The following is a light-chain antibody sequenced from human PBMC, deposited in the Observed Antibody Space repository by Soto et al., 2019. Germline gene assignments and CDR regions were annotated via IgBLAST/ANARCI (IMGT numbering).Light chain of an antibody. CDR3: STWDDSVRGVV. V-gene: IGLV1-44*01. J-gene: IGLJ3*02. Sequence: QSVLTQPPSASGTPGQRVTISCSGSSSTIGSNTVNWYQQFPGTTTKLLIYSSNQQPSGVPHRFSGNNSGTSASLAIGGLPSEDEDHYYCSTWDDSVRGVVFGGGTKLTVL. CDR2: SSN. CDR1: SSTIGSNT.